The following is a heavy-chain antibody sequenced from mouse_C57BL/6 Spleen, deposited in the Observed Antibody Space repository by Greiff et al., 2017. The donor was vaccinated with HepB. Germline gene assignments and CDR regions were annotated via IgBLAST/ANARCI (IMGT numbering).Heavy chain of an antibody. CDR2: ISSGSSTI. Sequence: EVQLVESGGGLVKPGGSLKLSCAASGFTFSDYGMHWVRQAPEKGLEWVAYISSGSSTIYYADTVKGRFTISRDNAKNTQFLQMTSLGSEDMAMYYCARNYYSKYYYAMDYWGQGASVTVSS. D-gene: IGHD2-5*01. CDR1: GFTFSDYG. V-gene: IGHV5-17*01. CDR3: ARNYYSKYYYAMDY. J-gene: IGHJ4*01.